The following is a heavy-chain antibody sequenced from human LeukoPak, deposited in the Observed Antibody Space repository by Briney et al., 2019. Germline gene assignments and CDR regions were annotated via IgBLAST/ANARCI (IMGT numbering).Heavy chain of an antibody. D-gene: IGHD6-19*01. V-gene: IGHV1-2*02. J-gene: IGHJ4*02. CDR1: GYTYTAYY. CDR3: ARVSAGYTSGWHFDY. Sequence: ASVKVSCKASGYTYTAYYLHWVRQARGQGLEWMGWINPNSGGTHYAQMFQGRVTMTRDTSISTVYMELSSLRSDDTAVYYCARVSAGYTSGWHFDYWGQGTLVTVSS. CDR2: INPNSGGT.